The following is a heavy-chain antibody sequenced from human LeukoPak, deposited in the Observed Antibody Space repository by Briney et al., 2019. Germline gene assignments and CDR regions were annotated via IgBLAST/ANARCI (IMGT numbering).Heavy chain of an antibody. Sequence: SETLSLTCAVYGGSFSGYYWSWIRQPPGKGLEWIGEINHSGSTNYNPSLKSRVTISVDTSKNQFSLKLSSVTAADTAAYYCARGYYYGFIGMDVWGQGTTVTVSS. CDR2: INHSGST. CDR1: GGSFSGYY. CDR3: ARGYYYGFIGMDV. D-gene: IGHD3-10*01. J-gene: IGHJ6*02. V-gene: IGHV4-34*01.